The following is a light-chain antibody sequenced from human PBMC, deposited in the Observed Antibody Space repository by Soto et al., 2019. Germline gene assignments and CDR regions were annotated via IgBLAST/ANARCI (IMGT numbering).Light chain of an antibody. Sequence: QSALTQPPSASGSPGQSVTISCTGTTTDVGGYDLVSWYQQHPCKAPKVIIYEVTKRPSGVPDRFFGSKSGSTASLTVSGLQAEDEAVYYCCSYTVGDTVVFGGGTKLTVL. CDR2: EVT. CDR1: TTDVGGYDL. J-gene: IGLJ2*01. V-gene: IGLV2-8*01. CDR3: CSYTVGDTVV.